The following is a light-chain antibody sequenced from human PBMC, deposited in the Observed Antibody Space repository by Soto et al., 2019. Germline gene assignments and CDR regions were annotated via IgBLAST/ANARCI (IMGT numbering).Light chain of an antibody. Sequence: LSQSPETLSLSPGERATLSCRASQTVSSNYLAWCQQRPGQAPRLLIYGASTRAAGIPDRFSGRGSGTDFTLTITRLEPEVSAVYFWQQNNCPPTTFGQGTRLEIK. CDR3: QQNNCPPTT. CDR2: GAS. CDR1: QTVSSNY. J-gene: IGKJ5*01. V-gene: IGKV3-20*01.